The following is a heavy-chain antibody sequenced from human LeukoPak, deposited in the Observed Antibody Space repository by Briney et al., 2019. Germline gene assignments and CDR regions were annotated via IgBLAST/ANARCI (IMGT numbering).Heavy chain of an antibody. Sequence: SVKVSCKASGYTFTSYAMNWVRQAPGQGLEWMGGIIPIFGTANYAQKFQGRVTITADKSTSTAYMELSSLRSEDTAVYYCAGHNWNQKDFDYWGQGTLVTVSS. CDR3: AGHNWNQKDFDY. CDR1: GYTFTSYA. D-gene: IGHD1-20*01. J-gene: IGHJ4*02. V-gene: IGHV1-69*06. CDR2: IIPIFGTA.